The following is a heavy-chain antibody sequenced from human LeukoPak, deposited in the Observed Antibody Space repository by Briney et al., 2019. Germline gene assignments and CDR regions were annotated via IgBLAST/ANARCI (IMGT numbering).Heavy chain of an antibody. V-gene: IGHV3-73*01. Sequence: GGSLRLSCAASGFTFSGSAMHWVRQASGKGLAWVGRIRSKANSYATAYAASVKGRFTISRDDSKNTAYLQMNSLKTEDTAVYYCTVTTSWDVWGKGTTVTVSS. D-gene: IGHD4-17*01. CDR3: TVTTSWDV. CDR1: GFTFSGSA. J-gene: IGHJ6*04. CDR2: IRSKANSYAT.